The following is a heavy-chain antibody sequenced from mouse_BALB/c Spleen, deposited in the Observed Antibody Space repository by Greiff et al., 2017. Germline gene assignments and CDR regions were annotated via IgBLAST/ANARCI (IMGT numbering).Heavy chain of an antibody. CDR1: GYTFTSYV. Sequence: EVQLQQSGPELVKPGASVKMSCKASGYTFTSYVMHWVKQKPGQGLEWIGYINPYNDGTKYNEKFKGKATLTSDKSSSTAYMELSSLTSEDSAVYYGARDPIYYGNYTRDFDVWGAGTTVTVSS. V-gene: IGHV1-14*01. D-gene: IGHD2-1*01. CDR3: ARDPIYYGNYTRDFDV. CDR2: INPYNDGT. J-gene: IGHJ1*01.